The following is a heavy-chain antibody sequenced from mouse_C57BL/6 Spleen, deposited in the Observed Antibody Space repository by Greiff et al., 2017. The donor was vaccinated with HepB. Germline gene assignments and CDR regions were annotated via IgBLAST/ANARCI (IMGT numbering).Heavy chain of an antibody. CDR1: GFTFSDYY. V-gene: IGHV5-16*01. CDR2: INYDGSST. CDR3: AREGDGYYSYFDY. Sequence: EVKLMESEGGLVQPGSSMKLSCTASGFTFSDYYMAWVRQVPEKGLEWVANINYDGSSTYYLDSLKSRFIISRDNAKNILYLQMSSLKSEDTATYHCAREGDGYYSYFDYWGQGTTLTVSS. D-gene: IGHD2-3*01. J-gene: IGHJ2*01.